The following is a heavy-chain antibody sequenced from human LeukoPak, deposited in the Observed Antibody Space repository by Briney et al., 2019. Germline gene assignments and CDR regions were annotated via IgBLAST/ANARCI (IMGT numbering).Heavy chain of an antibody. D-gene: IGHD2-2*01. CDR3: ASAPGYCSSTSCYAMSYYYYYGMDV. CDR1: GGSFSGYY. J-gene: IGHJ6*04. V-gene: IGHV4-34*01. Sequence: SETLSLTCAVYGGSFSGYYWSWIRQPPGKGLEWIGEINHSGSTNYNPSLKSRVTISVDTSKSQFSLKLSSVTAADTAVYYCASAPGYCSSTSCYAMSYYYYYGMDVWGKGTTVTVSS. CDR2: INHSGST.